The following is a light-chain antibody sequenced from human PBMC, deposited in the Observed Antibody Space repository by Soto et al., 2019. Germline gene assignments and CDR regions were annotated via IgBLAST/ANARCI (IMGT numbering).Light chain of an antibody. J-gene: IGKJ1*01. CDR3: QESYSPLWGT. CDR2: GAS. V-gene: IGKV1-39*01. Sequence: DIQMTQSPFSLSASVGDRVTITCQTSQSINTYLNWYQQKPGKAPKLLIYGASSLQSGVPLRFSGSGSGTDFTLTISSLEPEDFATYYCQESYSPLWGTCGQGTKVDIK. CDR1: QSINTY.